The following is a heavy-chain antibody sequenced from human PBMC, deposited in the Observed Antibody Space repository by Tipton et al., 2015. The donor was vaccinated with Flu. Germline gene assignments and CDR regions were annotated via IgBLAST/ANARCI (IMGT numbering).Heavy chain of an antibody. CDR1: GDSIGSRYY. CDR2: VHRSGST. J-gene: IGHJ4*02. V-gene: IGHV4-38-2*02. D-gene: IGHD2-2*01. Sequence: TLSLTCSVFGDSIGSRYYWAWIRQPPGKGLEWIGNVHRSGSTYYNPSLKSRVTISVDTSKKQFSLQLRSVTAADTAVYYCARDPSLGMPDYLDFWGQGTLVTTSS. CDR3: ARDPSLGMPDYLDF.